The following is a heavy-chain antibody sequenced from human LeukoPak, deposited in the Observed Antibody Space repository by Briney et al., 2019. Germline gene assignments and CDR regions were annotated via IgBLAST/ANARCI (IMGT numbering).Heavy chain of an antibody. D-gene: IGHD3-10*01. J-gene: IGHJ4*02. V-gene: IGHV3-20*04. Sequence: GGSLRLSCVASGFTFDDYGMSWVRQAPGKGLEWVSGINWNGGSTGYADSVKGRFTISRDNANNSLYLQMTTLRAEDTASYYCARDFAGFGENQSELKEYWGQGTLVNVSS. CDR3: ARDFAGFGENQSELKEY. CDR2: INWNGGST. CDR1: GFTFDDYG.